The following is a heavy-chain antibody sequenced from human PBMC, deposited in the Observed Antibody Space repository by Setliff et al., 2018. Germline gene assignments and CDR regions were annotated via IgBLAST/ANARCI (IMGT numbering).Heavy chain of an antibody. V-gene: IGHV1-18*01. Sequence: ASVKGSCKASGYTFTSYGISWVRQAPGQGLEWMGWISAYNGNTNYAQKLQGRVTMTTDTSTSTAYMELRSLRSDDTAVYYCASDGQGNYNFWSGSYYYYGMDVWGQGTTVTVSS. J-gene: IGHJ6*02. D-gene: IGHD3-3*01. CDR2: ISAYNGNT. CDR1: GYTFTSYG. CDR3: ASDGQGNYNFWSGSYYYYGMDV.